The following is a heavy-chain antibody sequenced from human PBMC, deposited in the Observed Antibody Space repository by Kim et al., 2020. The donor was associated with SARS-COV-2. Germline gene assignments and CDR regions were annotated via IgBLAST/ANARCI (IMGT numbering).Heavy chain of an antibody. Sequence: ADSVKGRFTISRDNSKNTLYLQMNSLRAEDTAVYYCARDGWGYSTGYFQHWGQGTLVTVSS. V-gene: IGHV3-33*01. J-gene: IGHJ1*01. D-gene: IGHD6-13*01. CDR3: ARDGWGYSTGYFQH.